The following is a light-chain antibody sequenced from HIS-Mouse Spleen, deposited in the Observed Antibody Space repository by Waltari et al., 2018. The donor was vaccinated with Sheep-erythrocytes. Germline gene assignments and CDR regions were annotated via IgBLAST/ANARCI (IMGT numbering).Light chain of an antibody. CDR2: KDS. CDR3: QSADSSVV. J-gene: IGLJ2*01. CDR1: ALPKQY. Sequence: SYELTQPPSVSVSPGQTARITCSGDALPKQYAYWYQQKPGQAPVLVIYKDSERPAEIPERFSGASSGTTVTLTISGVQAEDEADYYCQSADSSVVFGGGTKLTVL. V-gene: IGLV3-25*03.